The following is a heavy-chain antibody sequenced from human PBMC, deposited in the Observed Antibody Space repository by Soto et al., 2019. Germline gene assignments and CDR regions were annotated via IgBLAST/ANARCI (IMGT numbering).Heavy chain of an antibody. D-gene: IGHD3-16*01. CDR2: IYNSGNT. CDR3: ARRGTGRYLDV. CDR1: GGSISSYY. Sequence: QVQLQEAGPGLVKPSETLSLTCYVSGGSISSYYWNWIRQPPGKGLEWIAHIYNSGNTNYNPSLSIRVTISMDTSKNQFSLKMTSVTAADTAVYYCARRGTGRYLDVWGQGTTVTVSS. V-gene: IGHV4-59*08. J-gene: IGHJ6*02.